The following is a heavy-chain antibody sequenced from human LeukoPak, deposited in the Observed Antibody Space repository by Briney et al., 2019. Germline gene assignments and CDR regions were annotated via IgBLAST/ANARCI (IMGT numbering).Heavy chain of an antibody. J-gene: IGHJ4*02. V-gene: IGHV4-34*01. Sequence: PSETLSLTCAVYGGSFSGYYWSWIRQPPGKGLEWIGEINHSGSTNYNPSLKSRVTISVDTSKNQFSLKLSSVTAADTAVYYCARVSTRFQLLPMTPFDYWGQGTLVTVSS. CDR2: INHSGST. CDR3: ARVSTRFQLLPMTPFDY. D-gene: IGHD6-13*01. CDR1: GGSFSGYY.